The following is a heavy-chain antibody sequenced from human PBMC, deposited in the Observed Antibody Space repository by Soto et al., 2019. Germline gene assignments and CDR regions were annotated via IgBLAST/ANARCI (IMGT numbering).Heavy chain of an antibody. CDR1: GGSFSGYY. CDR3: ATAKDCGGDCSHPFDY. D-gene: IGHD2-21*01. V-gene: IGHV4-34*01. J-gene: IGHJ4*02. Sequence: QVQLQQWGAGLLKPSETLSLTCAVYGGSFSGYYWSWIRQPPGKGLEWIGEINHSGSTNYNPSLKSRVTISVDTSKNQFSLKLSSVTAADTAVYYCATAKDCGGDCSHPFDYWGQGTLVTVSS. CDR2: INHSGST.